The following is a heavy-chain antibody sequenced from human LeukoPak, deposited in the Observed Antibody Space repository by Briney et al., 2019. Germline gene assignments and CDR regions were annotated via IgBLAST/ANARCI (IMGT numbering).Heavy chain of an antibody. CDR2: ISWNSGSI. Sequence: PGGSPRLSCAASGFTFSSYSMNWVRQAPGKGLVWVSGISWNSGSIGYADSVKGRFTISRDNAKNSLYLQMNSLRAEDTALYYCAKDSGTVAVGLVIHWGQGTLVTVSS. J-gene: IGHJ4*02. CDR3: AKDSGTVAVGLVIH. V-gene: IGHV3-9*01. D-gene: IGHD6-19*01. CDR1: GFTFSSYS.